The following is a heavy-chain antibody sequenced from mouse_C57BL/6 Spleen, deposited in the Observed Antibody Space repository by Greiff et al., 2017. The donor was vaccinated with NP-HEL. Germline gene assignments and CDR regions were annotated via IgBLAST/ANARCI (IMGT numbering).Heavy chain of an antibody. D-gene: IGHD2-4*01. CDR2: FYPGSGSI. CDR1: GYTFTEYT. V-gene: IGHV1-62-2*01. CDR3: ARHEAPYDYDVVGAMDY. Sequence: VQLQQSGAELVKPGASVKLSCKASGYTFTEYTIHWVKQRSGQGLEWIGWFYPGSGSIKYNEKFKDKATLTADKSSSTVYMELSRLTSEDSAVYFCARHEAPYDYDVVGAMDYWGQGTSVTVSS. J-gene: IGHJ4*01.